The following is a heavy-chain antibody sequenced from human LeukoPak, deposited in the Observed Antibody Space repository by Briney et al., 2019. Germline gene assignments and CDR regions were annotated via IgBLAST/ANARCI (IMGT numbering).Heavy chain of an antibody. CDR3: AGSYCSSISCYQYYYYGMDV. CDR2: IYYSGST. Sequence: SETLSLTCTVSGGSISSYYWSWIRQPPGKGLEWIGYIYYSGSTNYNPSLKSRATISVDTSKNQFSLKLSSVTAADTAVYYCAGSYCSSISCYQYYYYGMDVWGQGTTVTVSS. J-gene: IGHJ6*02. D-gene: IGHD2-2*01. V-gene: IGHV4-59*01. CDR1: GGSISSYY.